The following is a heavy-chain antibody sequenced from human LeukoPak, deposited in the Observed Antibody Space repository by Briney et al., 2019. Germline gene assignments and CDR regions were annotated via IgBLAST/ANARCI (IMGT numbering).Heavy chain of an antibody. CDR1: GLHFSGTA. J-gene: IGHJ5*02. CDR3: AKDGAQYSSGPECDP. Sequence: GGSLRLSCAASGLHFSGTAMSWVRQAPGKGLEWVSAISHDGVNAYYADSVKGRFTISRDNSKKTVSLEMSSLTAADTGVYYCAKDGAQYSSGPECDPRGQGALVTVSP. D-gene: IGHD6-19*01. V-gene: IGHV3-23*01. CDR2: ISHDGVNA.